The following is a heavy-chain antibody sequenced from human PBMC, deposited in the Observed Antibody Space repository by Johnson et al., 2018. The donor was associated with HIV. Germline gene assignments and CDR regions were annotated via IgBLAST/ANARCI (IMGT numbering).Heavy chain of an antibody. CDR1: AFTVSSNY. J-gene: IGHJ3*02. Sequence: VRLVESGGGFIQPGGSLRLSCAASAFTVSSNYMSWDRQAPGKGLEWVSIIYPGGSTYYTDALKGRFTISRDNSDNTLFLQMNSLRADDTAMYYCALSTSWSIAFDIWGQGTMVTVSS. CDR2: IYPGGST. V-gene: IGHV3-53*01. D-gene: IGHD6-13*01. CDR3: ALSTSWSIAFDI.